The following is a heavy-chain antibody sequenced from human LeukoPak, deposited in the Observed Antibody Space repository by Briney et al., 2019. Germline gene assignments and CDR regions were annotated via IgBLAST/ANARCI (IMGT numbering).Heavy chain of an antibody. J-gene: IGHJ6*03. CDR2: MNPNSGNT. CDR3: ARGLVVTPTYYYYMDV. CDR1: GYTFTSYD. D-gene: IGHD4-23*01. Sequence: GASVKASCKASGYTFTSYDINWVRQATGQGLEWMGWMNPNSGNTGYAQKFQGRVTMTRNTSISTAYMELSSLRSEDTAVYYCARGLVVTPTYYYYMDVWGKGTTVTVSS. V-gene: IGHV1-8*01.